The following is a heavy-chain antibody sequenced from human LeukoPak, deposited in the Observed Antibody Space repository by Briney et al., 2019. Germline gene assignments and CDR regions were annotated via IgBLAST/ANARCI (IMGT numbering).Heavy chain of an antibody. V-gene: IGHV4-59*01. D-gene: IGHD3-10*01. Sequence: SETLSLTCTVSGGSISSYYWSWIRQPPGKGLEWIGYIYCSGSTNYNPSLKSRVTISVDTSKNQFSLKLSSVTAADTAVYYCARGKDYYGSGVPFNYWGQGTLVTVSS. J-gene: IGHJ4*02. CDR2: IYCSGST. CDR3: ARGKDYYGSGVPFNY. CDR1: GGSISSYY.